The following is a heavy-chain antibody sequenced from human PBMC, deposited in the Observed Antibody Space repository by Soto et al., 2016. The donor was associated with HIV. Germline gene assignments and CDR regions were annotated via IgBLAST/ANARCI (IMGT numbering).Heavy chain of an antibody. D-gene: IGHD3-22*01. J-gene: IGHJ2*01. Sequence: QVQLVQSGAEVRKPGASVKVSCKASGYSFTGYSLHWVRQAPGQGLEWMGWSNPISGGANYAQKFQGRVTMTRDTSISTTYMELSRLRSDDTAVYYCAREVDYYDSSGRAYWYLDLWAVAPWSLSPQ. CDR2: SNPISGGA. V-gene: IGHV1-2*02. CDR3: AREVDYYDSSGRAYWYLDL. CDR1: GYSFTGYS.